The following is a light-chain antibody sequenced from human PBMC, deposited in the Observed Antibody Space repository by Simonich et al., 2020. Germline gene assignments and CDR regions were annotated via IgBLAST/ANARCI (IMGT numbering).Light chain of an antibody. Sequence: DIQMTQSPSTLSASVGDRVTITCRASQSISSWLAWYQQEPGKAPKLLLYKASSLESGVPSRFSGSGSGTEFTRTISSLQPDDFATYYCQQYNKGYTFGQGTKLEIK. CDR3: QQYNKGYT. CDR2: KAS. CDR1: QSISSW. V-gene: IGKV1-5*03. J-gene: IGKJ2*01.